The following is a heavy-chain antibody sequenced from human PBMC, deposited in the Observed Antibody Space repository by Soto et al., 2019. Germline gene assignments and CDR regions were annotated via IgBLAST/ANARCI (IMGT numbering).Heavy chain of an antibody. CDR3: ARDHYHGSGTYNYFDY. CDR2: VNAGNGNT. D-gene: IGHD3-10*01. Sequence: ASVKVSCKASGYTFTRYTMHWVRQAPGQRLEWMGWVNAGNGNTKYSQKFQGRVTITRDTSASTAYMELSSLRSEDTAVYYCARDHYHGSGTYNYFDYWGQGTLGTVSS. J-gene: IGHJ4*02. CDR1: GYTFTRYT. V-gene: IGHV1-3*01.